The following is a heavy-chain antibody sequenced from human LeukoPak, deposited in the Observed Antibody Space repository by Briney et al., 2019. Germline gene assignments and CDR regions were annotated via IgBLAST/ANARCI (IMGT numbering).Heavy chain of an antibody. CDR1: GFAFDDFA. Sequence: GGSLRLSCTTSGFAFDDFAMRWVRQPAGKGLEWVGFIRRRAYGGAAEYGASVKGRFIISRDDSKGIAYLQMNSLKSEDTAVYYCSRNGLVDFDYWGQGSRVLVSP. CDR3: SRNGLVDFDY. CDR2: IRRRAYGGAA. J-gene: IGHJ4*02. V-gene: IGHV3-49*04.